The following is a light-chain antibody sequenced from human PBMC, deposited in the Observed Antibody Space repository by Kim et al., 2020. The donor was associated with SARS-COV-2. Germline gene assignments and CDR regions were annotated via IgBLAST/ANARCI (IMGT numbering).Light chain of an antibody. CDR2: WAS. CDR1: QSVLSRSNNKYY. CDR3: QQFYSSPQT. J-gene: IGKJ1*01. Sequence: ATINCKSSQSVLSRSNNKYYLAWYQQKPGQPPKLLIYWASTRESGVPDRFSGSGSGTDFTLTISSLQAEDVAVYYCQQFYSSPQTFGQGTKVDIK. V-gene: IGKV4-1*01.